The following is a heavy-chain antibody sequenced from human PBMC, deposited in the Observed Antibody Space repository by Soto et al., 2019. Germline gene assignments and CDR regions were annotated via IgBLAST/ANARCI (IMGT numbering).Heavy chain of an antibody. V-gene: IGHV3-15*07. CDR3: THQRWGAFEI. CDR1: GVVFNNAW. Sequence: EVQLVESGGGLVKHGGSLTLSGAVSGVVFNNAWMNWVRQAPGTGLEWVGRIKSKTDGGTTDYAAPVKGRFTISRDDSKNTLYLQMNSLKAEDTSVYYCTHQRWGAFEIWGPGTLVTVSS. D-gene: IGHD2-2*01. CDR2: IKSKTDGGTT. J-gene: IGHJ3*02.